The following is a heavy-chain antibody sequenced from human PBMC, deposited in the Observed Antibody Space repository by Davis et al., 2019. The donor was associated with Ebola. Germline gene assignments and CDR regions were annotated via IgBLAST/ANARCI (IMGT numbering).Heavy chain of an antibody. D-gene: IGHD6-13*01. Sequence: ASVTVSCKASGYTFTSYYMHWVRQPPGQGLEWMGIINPSGGSTSYAQKFQGRVTMTRDTSTSTVYMELSSLISEATAVYYCARGWYSSSWQTGDYYYGMDVWGQGTTVTVSS. V-gene: IGHV1-46*01. CDR2: INPSGGST. CDR3: ARGWYSSSWQTGDYYYGMDV. CDR1: GYTFTSYY. J-gene: IGHJ6*02.